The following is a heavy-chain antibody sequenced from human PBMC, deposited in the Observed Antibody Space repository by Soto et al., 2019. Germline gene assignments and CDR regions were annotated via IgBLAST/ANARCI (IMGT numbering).Heavy chain of an antibody. D-gene: IGHD1-1*01. Sequence: QVQLVQSGAEVKKPGSSVKVSCKAPGGTFSSYSINWVRQAPGQGLEWMGRVVPKIGNINFVRKFQGRLTLTADKSTSTAFLELSSLRPEDTAVSYCTRGGRENHWNDVNFEYWGQGTKVTVSS. CDR3: TRGGRENHWNDVNFEY. V-gene: IGHV1-69*08. CDR1: GGTFSSYS. J-gene: IGHJ4*02. CDR2: VVPKIGNI.